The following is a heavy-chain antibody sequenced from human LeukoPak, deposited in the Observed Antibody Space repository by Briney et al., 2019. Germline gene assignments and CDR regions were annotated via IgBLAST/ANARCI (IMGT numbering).Heavy chain of an antibody. Sequence: SETLSLTCAVNGGSFSRYYWSWIRQPPGKGLEWIGEINHRGSTNYNPSLKGRVTISVDTSKNQFSLKLNSVTAADTAIYYCARGNMWDYRRYYYYMDVWGKGTTVTVSS. V-gene: IGHV4-34*01. D-gene: IGHD4-11*01. CDR2: INHRGST. CDR3: ARGNMWDYRRYYYYMDV. J-gene: IGHJ6*03. CDR1: GGSFSRYY.